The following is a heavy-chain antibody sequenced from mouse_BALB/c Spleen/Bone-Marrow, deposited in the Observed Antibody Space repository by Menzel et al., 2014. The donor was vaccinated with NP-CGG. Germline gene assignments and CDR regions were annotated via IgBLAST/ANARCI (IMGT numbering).Heavy chain of an antibody. CDR2: IIPSSGHT. V-gene: IGHV1-4*01. J-gene: IGHJ4*01. Sequence: VQVVESGAELARPGASVKMSCKASGYTFTTYTIHWMKQRPGQGLEWIGYIIPSSGHTNYNQKFKDKATLTADKSSSTAYMQLSSLTPEDSAVYYCAIRYYAMDYWGQGTSVTVSS. D-gene: IGHD1-1*01. CDR3: AIRYYAMDY. CDR1: GYTFTTYT.